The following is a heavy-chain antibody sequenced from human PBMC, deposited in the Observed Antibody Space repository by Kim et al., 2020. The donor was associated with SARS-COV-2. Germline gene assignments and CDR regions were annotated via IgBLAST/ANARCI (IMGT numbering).Heavy chain of an antibody. D-gene: IGHD5-12*01. Sequence: GGSLRLSCAASGFTFSSNWVHWVRQAPGKGLVWVSRINSDGSSTTYADSVRGRFTIYRDNANNTLYLQMNSLRAEDTALYYCVRGYYGYDLWGQGTLVTVSP. CDR2: INSDGSST. J-gene: IGHJ5*02. CDR3: VRGYYGYDL. V-gene: IGHV3-74*01. CDR1: GFTFSSNW.